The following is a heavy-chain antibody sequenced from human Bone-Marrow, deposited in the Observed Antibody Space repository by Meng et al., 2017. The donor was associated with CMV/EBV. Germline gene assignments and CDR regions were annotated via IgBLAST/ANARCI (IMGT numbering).Heavy chain of an antibody. J-gene: IGHJ4*02. D-gene: IGHD3-22*01. CDR3: AREGEGDSSGYSRGYFDF. Sequence: ISDYNYYWGRIRQPPGKGLEWIGSMYYSGSTYNNPSLKSRVTMSADRSKNQFSLNLNSVTAADTAVYYCAREGEGDSSGYSRGYFDFWGQGVLVTVSS. V-gene: IGHV4-39*07. CDR1: ISDYNYY. CDR2: MYYSGST.